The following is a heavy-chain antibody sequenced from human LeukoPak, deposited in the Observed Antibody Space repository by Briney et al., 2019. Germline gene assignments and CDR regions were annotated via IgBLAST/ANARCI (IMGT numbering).Heavy chain of an antibody. CDR1: GVTFRTYG. V-gene: IGHV3-21*01. CDR3: ARGEFGDYYYFYMDV. D-gene: IGHD2/OR15-2a*01. Sequence: GGSLRLSCTASGVTFRTYGMNWVRQAPGKGLEWVSSITSSNNYIYYGDSVKGRFTISRDDAKDSLFLQMNSLRAEDTATYYCARGEFGDYYYFYMDVWGKGTTVTVSS. CDR2: ITSSNNYI. J-gene: IGHJ6*03.